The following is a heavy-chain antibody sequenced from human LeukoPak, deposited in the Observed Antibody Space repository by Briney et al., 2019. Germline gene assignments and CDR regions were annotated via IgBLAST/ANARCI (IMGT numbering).Heavy chain of an antibody. D-gene: IGHD2-15*01. CDR3: ARTRSGGTGWLDP. CDR1: GGSLSSYY. V-gene: IGHV4-59*01. Sequence: SETLSLTCTVSGGSLSSYYWSWIRQPPGKGLEWIGYIYYSGSTNYNPSLKSRVTISVDTSKNQFSLKLSSVTAADTAVYYCARTRSGGTGWLDPWGQGTLVTVSS. CDR2: IYYSGST. J-gene: IGHJ5*02.